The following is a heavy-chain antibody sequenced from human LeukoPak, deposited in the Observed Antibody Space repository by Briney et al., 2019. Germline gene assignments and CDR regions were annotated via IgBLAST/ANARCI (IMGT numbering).Heavy chain of an antibody. D-gene: IGHD3-22*01. J-gene: IGHJ4*02. CDR1: GYTFTGYY. Sequence: ASVKVSCKASGYTFTGYYMHWVRQAPGQGLEWMGRINPNSGGTNYAQKFQGRVTMTGDTSISTAYMELSRLRSDDTAVYYCARDLVYYDSSGYYDYWGQGTLVTVSS. CDR2: INPNSGGT. CDR3: ARDLVYYDSSGYYDY. V-gene: IGHV1-2*06.